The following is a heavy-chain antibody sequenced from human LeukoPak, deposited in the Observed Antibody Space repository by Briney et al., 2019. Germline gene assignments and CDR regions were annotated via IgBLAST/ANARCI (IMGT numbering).Heavy chain of an antibody. D-gene: IGHD3-22*01. J-gene: IGHJ5*02. V-gene: IGHV1-46*01. CDR2: INPSGGST. CDR1: GYTFTSYG. Sequence: GASVKVSCKASGYTFTSYGISWVRQAPGQGLEWMGIINPSGGSTSYAQKFQGRVTMTRDTSTSTVYMELSSLRSEDTAVYYCARRSYYYDSSGYPDYWFDPWGQGTLVTVSS. CDR3: ARRSYYYDSSGYPDYWFDP.